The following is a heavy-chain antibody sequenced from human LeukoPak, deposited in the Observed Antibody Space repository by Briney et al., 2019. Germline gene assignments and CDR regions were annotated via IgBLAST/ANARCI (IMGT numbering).Heavy chain of an antibody. J-gene: IGHJ4*02. V-gene: IGHV3-23*01. CDR1: GSTFSNHA. CDR2: ISGGGRTT. CDR3: AKNVVVKRYIDF. Sequence: PGGSLRLSCAASGSTFSNHAMSWVRQAPGKGLQWVAVISGGGRTTEYEDFVKGRFTISRDNSKNTLSLQMNSLTVEDTAIYFCAKNVVVKRYIDFWGQGTLVTVSS. D-gene: IGHD2-15*01.